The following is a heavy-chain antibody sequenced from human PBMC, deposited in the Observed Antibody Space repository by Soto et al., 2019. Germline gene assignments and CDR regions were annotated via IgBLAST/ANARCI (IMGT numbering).Heavy chain of an antibody. CDR3: ARDYDSSGYPRYYFDY. D-gene: IGHD3-22*01. Sequence: GGSLRLSCAASGVTFITYGMHWVRQAPGKGLEWVAIIWYDESNKYYADSVKGRSTISRDNSKNTLYLQMNSLRAEDTAVYYCARDYDSSGYPRYYFDYWGQGTLVTVSS. CDR1: GVTFITYG. CDR2: IWYDESNK. V-gene: IGHV3-33*01. J-gene: IGHJ4*02.